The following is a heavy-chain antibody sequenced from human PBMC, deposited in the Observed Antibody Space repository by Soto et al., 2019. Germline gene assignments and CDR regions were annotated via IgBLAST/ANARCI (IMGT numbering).Heavy chain of an antibody. CDR2: RKQDGSVK. Sequence: PRGAVRLSCASSRFTFSSYWMISLRQAPGKGLARVANRKQDGSVKYYVDSVKGRFTISRENGKKSLYLQMNSLRAQDPAVYSCARIAYSYGYGYWGQGTLLTV. J-gene: IGHJ4*02. V-gene: IGHV3-7*01. CDR1: RFTFSSYW. CDR3: ARIAYSYGYGY. D-gene: IGHD5-18*01.